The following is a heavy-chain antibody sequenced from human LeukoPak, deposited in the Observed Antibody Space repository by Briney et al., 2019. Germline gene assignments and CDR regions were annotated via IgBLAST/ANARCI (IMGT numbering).Heavy chain of an antibody. J-gene: IGHJ3*02. CDR3: ARHGRWELLMSAFDI. Sequence: SETLSLTCTVSGGSISSYYWSWIRQPPGKGLEWIGCIYYSGSTNYNPSLKSRVTISVDTSKDQFSLKLSSVTAADTAVYYCARHGRWELLMSAFDIWGQGTMVTVSS. CDR2: IYYSGST. V-gene: IGHV4-59*08. D-gene: IGHD1-26*01. CDR1: GGSISSYY.